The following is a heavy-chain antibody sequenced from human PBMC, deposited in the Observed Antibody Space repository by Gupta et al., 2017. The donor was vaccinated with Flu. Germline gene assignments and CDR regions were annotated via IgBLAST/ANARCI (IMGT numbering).Heavy chain of an antibody. J-gene: IGHJ1*01. Sequence: EVQEVESGGGLVPPGGSLRLSCAASGFPFSTYWMTWVHQAPGKGPEWVANIKYDGSEKYYVDSVKGRFTVSRDNAKSTLYLHMTSLRAEDTAVYYCARDPTYSSAWIALWGQGTLVTVSS. CDR3: ARDPTYSSAWIAL. D-gene: IGHD6-19*01. CDR1: GFPFSTYW. CDR2: IKYDGSEK. V-gene: IGHV3-7*01.